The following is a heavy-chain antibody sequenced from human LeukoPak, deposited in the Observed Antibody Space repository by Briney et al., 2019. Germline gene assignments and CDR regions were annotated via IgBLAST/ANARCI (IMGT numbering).Heavy chain of an antibody. V-gene: IGHV4-39*01. CDR3: ASPKYSSGTFDP. CDR1: GGSISSSSYY. D-gene: IGHD6-19*01. Sequence: SETLSLTCTFSGGSISSSSYYWGWLRQPPGKGLEWLGSIYYSGSTNYNPSLKSRVTISVDTSKNQISLKLSSVTAADTAVYYCASPKYSSGTFDPWGQGTQVTVSS. CDR2: IYYSGST. J-gene: IGHJ5*02.